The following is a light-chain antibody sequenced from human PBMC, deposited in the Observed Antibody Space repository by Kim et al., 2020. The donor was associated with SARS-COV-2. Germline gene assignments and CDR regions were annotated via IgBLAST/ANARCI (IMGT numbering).Light chain of an antibody. CDR2: GAS. Sequence: SPGERATPSCRASQTVSSSYLAWYQQKPGQAPRLLIYGASSRATGIPDRFSGSGSGTDFTLTISRLEPEDSAVYYCQQYGSSPIYTFGQGTKLEI. CDR1: QTVSSSY. J-gene: IGKJ2*01. CDR3: QQYGSSPIYT. V-gene: IGKV3-20*01.